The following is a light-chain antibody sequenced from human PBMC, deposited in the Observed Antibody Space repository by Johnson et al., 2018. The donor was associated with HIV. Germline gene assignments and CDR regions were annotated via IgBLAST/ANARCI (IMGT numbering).Light chain of an antibody. CDR3: GTWDSSLSDGGV. CDR2: DNN. Sequence: QSVLTQPPSVSAAPGQKVTVSCSGSSSNIGNNYVSWYQQFPGTAPKLLIYDNNKRPSGIPDRFSGSKSGTSATLGITGLQTGDEADYYCGTWDSSLSDGGVFGTGTKVTVL. V-gene: IGLV1-51*01. J-gene: IGLJ1*01. CDR1: SSNIGNNY.